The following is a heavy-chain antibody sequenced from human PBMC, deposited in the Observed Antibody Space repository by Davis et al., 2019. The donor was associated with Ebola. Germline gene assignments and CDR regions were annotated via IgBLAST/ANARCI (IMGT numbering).Heavy chain of an antibody. CDR1: GFIFGNYE. D-gene: IGHD4-23*01. CDR2: ISNSGITI. V-gene: IGHV3-48*03. Sequence: GESLKISCAGSGFIFGNYEMNWVRQAPGKGLEWVSYISNSGITIYYANSVKGRFTISRDNSKNTLYLEMKSLRAEDTAVYYCARGSIGYGGNSGFDYWGQGTLVTVSS. CDR3: ARGSIGYGGNSGFDY. J-gene: IGHJ4*02.